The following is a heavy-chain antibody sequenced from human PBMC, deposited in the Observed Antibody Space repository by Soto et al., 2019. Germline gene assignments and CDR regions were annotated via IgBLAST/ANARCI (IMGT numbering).Heavy chain of an antibody. V-gene: IGHV1-69*02. CDR1: GGTFSSYT. D-gene: IGHD3-9*01. CDR2: IIPILGIA. J-gene: IGHJ4*02. CDR3: APEYYDILTGSLPY. Sequence: QVQLVQSGAEVKKPGSSVKVSCKASGGTFSSYTISWVRQAPGQGLEWMGRIIPILGIANYAQKFQGRVTIAADKSTSTAYMELSSLRSEDTAVYYCAPEYYDILTGSLPYWGQGTLVTVSS.